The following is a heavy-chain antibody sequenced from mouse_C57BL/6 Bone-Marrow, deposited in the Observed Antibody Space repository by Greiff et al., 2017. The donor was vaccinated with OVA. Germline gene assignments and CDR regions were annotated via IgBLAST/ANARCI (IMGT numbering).Heavy chain of an antibody. CDR2: ISSGGDYI. CDR1: GFTFSSYA. Sequence: EVQLVESGEGLVKPGGSLKLSCAASGFTFSSYAMSWVRQTPEKRLEWVAYISSGGDYIYYADTVKGRFTISRDNARNTLYLQMSSLKSEDTAMYYCTREGIYYGYHWYFDVWGTGTTVTVSS. D-gene: IGHD2-2*01. J-gene: IGHJ1*03. V-gene: IGHV5-9-1*02. CDR3: TREGIYYGYHWYFDV.